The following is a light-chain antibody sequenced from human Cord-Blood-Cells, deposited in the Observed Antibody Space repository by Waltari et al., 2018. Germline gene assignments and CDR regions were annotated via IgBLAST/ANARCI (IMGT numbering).Light chain of an antibody. Sequence: QSALTQPPSVSGSPGQSVTISCTGTSSDVGSYNRVSWYQQPPGTAPKLMIYEVSNRPSGVPERFSGSKSGNTASLTISELQAEDEADYYCSSYTSSSTVFGGGTKLTVL. CDR2: EVS. J-gene: IGLJ2*01. CDR1: SSDVGSYNR. CDR3: SSYTSSSTV. V-gene: IGLV2-18*02.